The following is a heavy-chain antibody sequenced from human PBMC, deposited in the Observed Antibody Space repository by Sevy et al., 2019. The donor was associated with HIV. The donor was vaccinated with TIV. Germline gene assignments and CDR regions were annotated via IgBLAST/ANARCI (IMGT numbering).Heavy chain of an antibody. CDR2: ISSSANYI. Sequence: EGSLRLSCSASGFTFSTYTMNWVRQAPGKGLEWVSSISSSANYIYYADSLKGRFTISRDNAKNSLYLQMNSLRAEDTAVYYCARPYGSGSWEAFDIWGQWTMVTVSS. D-gene: IGHD3-10*01. J-gene: IGHJ3*02. CDR3: ARPYGSGSWEAFDI. CDR1: GFTFSTYT. V-gene: IGHV3-21*01.